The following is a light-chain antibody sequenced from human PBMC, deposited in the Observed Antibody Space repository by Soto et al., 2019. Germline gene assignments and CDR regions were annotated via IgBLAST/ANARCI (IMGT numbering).Light chain of an antibody. Sequence: DIQMTQSPSSLSASVGDRVTITCQASQEISNYLNWYQQKPGKTPKLLIYDASNLETGDPSRFSGNGTGTDFTFTISSLQPEDIATYYCQQYDNLPWTFGQGTKVE. V-gene: IGKV1-33*01. J-gene: IGKJ1*01. CDR1: QEISNY. CDR2: DAS. CDR3: QQYDNLPWT.